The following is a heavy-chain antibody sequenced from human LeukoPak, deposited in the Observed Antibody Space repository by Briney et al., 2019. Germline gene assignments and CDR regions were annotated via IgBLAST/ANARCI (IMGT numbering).Heavy chain of an antibody. Sequence: GGSLRLSCAASGFTFSSYAMSWVRQAPGKGLEWVSAISGSGGSTYYADSVKGRFTVSRDNSKNTLYLQMNSLRAEDTAVYYCANLLYCSVTSCNGYFDYWGQGTLVTVSS. CDR3: ANLLYCSVTSCNGYFDY. D-gene: IGHD2-15*01. V-gene: IGHV3-23*01. CDR1: GFTFSSYA. J-gene: IGHJ4*02. CDR2: ISGSGGST.